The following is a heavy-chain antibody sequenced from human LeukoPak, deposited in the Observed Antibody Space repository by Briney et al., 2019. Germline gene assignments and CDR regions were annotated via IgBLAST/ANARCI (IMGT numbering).Heavy chain of an antibody. CDR1: GYTFTSYY. CDR3: ARVHPDSGSYPLTYWYFDL. J-gene: IGHJ2*01. D-gene: IGHD1-26*01. Sequence: ASVKVSCRASGYTFTSYYVHWVRQAPGQGLEWMGIINPSGGSTSYAQKFQGRVTMNRDTSTSTVYMELSSLRSEDTAVYYCARVHPDSGSYPLTYWYFDLWGRGTLVTVSS. CDR2: INPSGGST. V-gene: IGHV1-46*01.